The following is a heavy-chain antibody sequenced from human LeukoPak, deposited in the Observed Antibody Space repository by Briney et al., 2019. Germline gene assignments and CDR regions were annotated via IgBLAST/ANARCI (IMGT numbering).Heavy chain of an antibody. CDR1: GNYW. CDR2: INSDGSWT. CDR3: VSFYEAY. Sequence: GGSLRLSCAASGNYWMLWVRQAPGKGLVWVSHINSDGSWTSYADSVKGRCTISKDNAKNTVYLQMNNLRAEDTAVYYCVSFYEAYWGRGTLVTVSS. J-gene: IGHJ4*02. V-gene: IGHV3-74*01. D-gene: IGHD2/OR15-2a*01.